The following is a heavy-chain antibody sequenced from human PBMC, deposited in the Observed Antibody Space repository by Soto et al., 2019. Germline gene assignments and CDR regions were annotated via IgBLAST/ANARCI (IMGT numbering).Heavy chain of an antibody. CDR2: VSGSGGRT. J-gene: IGHJ4*02. V-gene: IGHV3-23*01. D-gene: IGHD3-22*01. CDR1: GFTFSSYG. CDR3: AKDTSYYDSSGYYGFDY. Sequence: GGSLRLSCAASGFTFSSYGMSWVRQAPGKGLEWVSAVSGSGGRTYYADSVKGRFTISRDNSKNTLFLQMNSLRAEDTAVYYCAKDTSYYDSSGYYGFDYWGQGTLVTVSS.